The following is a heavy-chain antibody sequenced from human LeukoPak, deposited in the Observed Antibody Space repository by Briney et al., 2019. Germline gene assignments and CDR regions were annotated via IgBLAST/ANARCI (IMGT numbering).Heavy chain of an antibody. CDR3: VTLNWNYTSLPFDY. CDR1: GVTFRGSA. D-gene: IGHD1-7*01. Sequence: TGGSLGLSCAGSGVTFRGSAMHWVRQASGKGLEWVGRIRTKANNYATAYAASLSGRFTISRDDSKNMAYLHLNGLKTEDTALYYCVTLNWNYTSLPFDYWGHGTLVTVSS. J-gene: IGHJ4*01. CDR2: IRTKANNYAT. V-gene: IGHV3-73*01.